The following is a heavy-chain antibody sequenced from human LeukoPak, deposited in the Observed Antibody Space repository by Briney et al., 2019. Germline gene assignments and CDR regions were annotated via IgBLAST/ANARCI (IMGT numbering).Heavy chain of an antibody. CDR1: GGTFSSYA. J-gene: IGHJ6*04. D-gene: IGHD3-10*01. Sequence: SVKVSCKASGGTFSSYAISWVRQAPGQGLEWMGGIIPIFGTANYAQKFQGRVTITADESTSTAYMELSSLRSEDTAVYYCARDRGTMVRGSGMDVWGKGTTVTASS. CDR2: IIPIFGTA. CDR3: ARDRGTMVRGSGMDV. V-gene: IGHV1-69*01.